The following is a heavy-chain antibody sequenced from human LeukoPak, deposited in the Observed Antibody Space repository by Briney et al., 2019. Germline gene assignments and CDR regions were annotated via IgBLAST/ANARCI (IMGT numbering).Heavy chain of an antibody. Sequence: SETLSLTCTVSGGSISSGDYYWSWIRQPPGKGLEWIGYIYYSGSTYYNPSLKSRVTISVDTSKNQFSLKLSSVTAADTAVYYCARRRSPYYYGSGRAPSYYYYMDVWGKGTTVTVSS. V-gene: IGHV4-30-4*08. CDR3: ARRRSPYYYGSGRAPSYYYYMDV. CDR1: GGSISSGDYY. D-gene: IGHD3-10*01. CDR2: IYYSGST. J-gene: IGHJ6*03.